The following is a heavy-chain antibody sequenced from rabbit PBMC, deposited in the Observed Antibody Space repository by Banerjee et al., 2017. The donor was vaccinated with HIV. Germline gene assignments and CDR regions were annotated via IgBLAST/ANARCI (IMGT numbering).Heavy chain of an antibody. V-gene: IGHV1S45*01. D-gene: IGHD2-1*01. Sequence: QEQLVESGGGLVKPGASLTLTCTASGFSFSSGYDMCWVRQAPGKGLEWIACIYTGSSGNTAYASWAKGRFTVSKTSSTTVTLQMTSLTAADTATYFCARDPVGGYVGYGDFNLWGQGTLVTVS. CDR3: ARDPVGGYVGYGDFNL. CDR2: IYTGSSGNT. CDR1: GFSFSSGYD. J-gene: IGHJ4*01.